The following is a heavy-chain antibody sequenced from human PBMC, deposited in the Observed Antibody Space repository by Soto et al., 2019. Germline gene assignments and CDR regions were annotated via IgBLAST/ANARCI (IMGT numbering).Heavy chain of an antibody. J-gene: IGHJ4*02. CDR2: IQWNSGNI. CDR3: AKDPLYSSSWYWSHFDY. Sequence: PGGSLRLSCVASGFNFDDYAMHWVRQAPGKGLEWVSGIQWNSGNIAYADSVGGRFTISRDNSKNTLYLQMNSLRAEDTAVYYCAKDPLYSSSWYWSHFDYWGQGTLVTVSS. V-gene: IGHV3-9*01. CDR1: GFNFDDYA. D-gene: IGHD6-13*01.